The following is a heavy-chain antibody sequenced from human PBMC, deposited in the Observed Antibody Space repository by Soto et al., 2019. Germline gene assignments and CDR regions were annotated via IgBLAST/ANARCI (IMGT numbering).Heavy chain of an antibody. CDR3: PSGPVEYCGGDCYPSYGMDV. CDR2: ISYDGSNK. Sequence: GGSLRLSCAASGFTFSSYAMHWVRQAPGKGLEWVAVISYDGSNKYYADSVKGRFTISRGNSKNTLYLQMNSLRAEDTAVYYCPSGPVEYCGGDCYPSYGMDVWGQGTTVTVSS. J-gene: IGHJ6*02. D-gene: IGHD2-21*02. CDR1: GFTFSSYA. V-gene: IGHV3-30-3*01.